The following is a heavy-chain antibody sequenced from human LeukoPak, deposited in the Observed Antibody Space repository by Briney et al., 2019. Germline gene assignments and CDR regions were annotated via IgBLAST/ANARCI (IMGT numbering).Heavy chain of an antibody. Sequence: GGSLRLSCAASGFTFSSYGMSWVRQAPGKGLEWVSAISGSGGSTYYADSVKGRFTISRDNSKNTLYLQMNSLRAEDTAVYYCVKPHYYGSGSYYRGGDYWGQGTLVTLSS. CDR2: ISGSGGST. D-gene: IGHD3-10*01. J-gene: IGHJ4*02. CDR1: GFTFSSYG. V-gene: IGHV3-23*01. CDR3: VKPHYYGSGSYYRGGDY.